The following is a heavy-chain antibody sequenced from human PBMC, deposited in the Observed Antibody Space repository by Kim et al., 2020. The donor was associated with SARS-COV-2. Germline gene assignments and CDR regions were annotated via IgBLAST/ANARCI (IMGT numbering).Heavy chain of an antibody. J-gene: IGHJ4*02. Sequence: SVKGSFTISRDNSKNTLYLQMNSLRAEYTAVYYCVRATPYYYDSSGYLDYWGQGTLVTVSS. CDR3: VRATPYYYDSSGYLDY. V-gene: IGHV3-66*01. D-gene: IGHD3-22*01.